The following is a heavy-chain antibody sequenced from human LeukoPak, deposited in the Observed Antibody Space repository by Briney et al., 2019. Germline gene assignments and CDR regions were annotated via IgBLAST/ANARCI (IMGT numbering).Heavy chain of an antibody. Sequence: SVKVSCKASGGTFSSYAISWVRQAPGQGLEWMGGIIPIFGTANYAQKFQGRVTTTADESTSTAYMELSSLRSEDTAVYYCAGAEGYCSSTSCLGAAAGPDLLPDYWGQGTLVTVSS. CDR1: GGTFSSYA. V-gene: IGHV1-69*01. CDR3: AGAEGYCSSTSCLGAAAGPDLLPDY. J-gene: IGHJ4*02. CDR2: IIPIFGTA. D-gene: IGHD2-2*01.